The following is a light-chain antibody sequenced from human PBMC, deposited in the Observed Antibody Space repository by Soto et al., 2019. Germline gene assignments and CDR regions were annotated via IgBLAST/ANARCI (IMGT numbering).Light chain of an antibody. CDR1: QDISNY. V-gene: IGKV1-33*01. CDR3: QQYEKVGLT. Sequence: DIQMTQSPSSLSASVGDRVTITCQASQDISNYLNWYQQKPGEAPKLLISDGSNLETGVPSRFSGSGSGTHFTFTISSLQPEDFGTYHCQQYEKVGLTFGGGTKVEIK. J-gene: IGKJ4*01. CDR2: DGS.